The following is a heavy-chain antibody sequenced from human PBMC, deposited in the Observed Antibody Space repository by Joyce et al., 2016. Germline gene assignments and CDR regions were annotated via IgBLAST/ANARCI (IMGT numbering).Heavy chain of an antibody. V-gene: IGHV1-18*01. J-gene: IGHJ4*02. CDR2: ISGYNGNT. CDR1: GYTFTNYG. D-gene: IGHD5-12*01. CDR3: AGGVDIAAATFDN. Sequence: VLLVQYGAAVKKPGASVKVSCKTSGYTFTNYGITWVRQGPGQGLEWMGWISGYNGNTKYAQKIQDRVTMSTATATCTAYMKLRVLRSEDTAVSVCAGGVDIAAATFDNWGQGTLVTVSS.